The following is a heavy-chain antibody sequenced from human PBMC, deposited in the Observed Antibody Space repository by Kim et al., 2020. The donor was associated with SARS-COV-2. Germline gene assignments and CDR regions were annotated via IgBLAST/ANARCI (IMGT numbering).Heavy chain of an antibody. D-gene: IGHD2-21*02. Sequence: SETLSLTCAVYGGSFSGYYWSWIRQPPGKGLEWIGEINHSGSTNYNPSLKSRVTISVDTSKNQFSLKLSSVTAADTAVYYCARWRMVTPNAPMQEGPDAFDIWGQGTMVTVSS. CDR3: ARWRMVTPNAPMQEGPDAFDI. J-gene: IGHJ3*02. CDR1: GGSFSGYY. CDR2: INHSGST. V-gene: IGHV4-34*01.